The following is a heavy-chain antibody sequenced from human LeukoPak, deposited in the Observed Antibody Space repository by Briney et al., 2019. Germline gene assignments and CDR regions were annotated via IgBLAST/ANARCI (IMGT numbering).Heavy chain of an antibody. CDR2: ISSSGSTI. V-gene: IGHV3-48*03. CDR1: GFTFSSYE. D-gene: IGHD3-10*02. Sequence: GGSLRLSCAASGFTFSSYEMNWVRQAPGKGLVWVSYISSSGSTIYYADSVKGRFTISRDNAKNSLYLQMNSLRAEDTAVYYCAELGITMIGGVWGKGTAVTISS. J-gene: IGHJ6*04. CDR3: AELGITMIGGV.